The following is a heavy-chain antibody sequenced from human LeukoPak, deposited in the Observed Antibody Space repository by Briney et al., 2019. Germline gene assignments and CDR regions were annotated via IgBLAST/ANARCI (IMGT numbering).Heavy chain of an antibody. CDR1: SRSINSGHYY. J-gene: IGHJ3*02. CDR3: ASRRISGLDAFDI. CDR2: IYYCWST. V-gene: IGHV4-31*03. Sequence: PSETLSLICTLSSRSINSGHYYWPRIRQHPGKGLDWIGNIYYCWSTYYNPSLKSRVTISVDTSKNQFSLKLSSVTAADTAVYYCASRRISGLDAFDIWGQGTMVTVSS. D-gene: IGHD2-15*01.